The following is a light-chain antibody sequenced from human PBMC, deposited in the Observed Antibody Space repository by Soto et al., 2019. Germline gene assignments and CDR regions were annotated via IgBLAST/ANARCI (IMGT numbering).Light chain of an antibody. CDR1: QSVSSTY. CDR2: GAS. Sequence: EIVLTQSPGTLSLSPGERATLSCRASQSVSSTYLAWYQQKPGQAPRLLIYGASSRATGIPDRFSGSESGTDFTLTISRLEPEDFAVYYCQQYGSSPLFAFGPGTKVEI. J-gene: IGKJ3*01. CDR3: QQYGSSPLFA. V-gene: IGKV3-20*01.